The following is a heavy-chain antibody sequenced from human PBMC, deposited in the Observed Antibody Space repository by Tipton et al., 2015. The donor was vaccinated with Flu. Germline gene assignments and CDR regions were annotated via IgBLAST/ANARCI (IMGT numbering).Heavy chain of an antibody. J-gene: IGHJ4*02. V-gene: IGHV3-13*01. CDR1: GFTFSTYD. D-gene: IGHD6-19*01. Sequence: SLRLSCAASGFTFSTYDIHWVRQVTGKGVEWVSAIDSAGHTYYSDSVEGRFTISRDNSKNTLSLQMNSLSAEDTAVYYCAKVIPELVAGLDHWGQGTLVTVSS. CDR2: IDSAGHT. CDR3: AKVIPELVAGLDH.